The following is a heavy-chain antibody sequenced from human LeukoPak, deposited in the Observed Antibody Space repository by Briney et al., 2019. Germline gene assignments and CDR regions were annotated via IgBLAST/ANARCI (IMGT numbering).Heavy chain of an antibody. CDR1: GGTFSSCA. J-gene: IGHJ4*02. CDR2: IIPIFGTA. V-gene: IGHV1-69*05. Sequence: SVKVSYKASGGTFSSCAISWVRQAPGQGLEWMGGIIPIFGTANYAQKFQGRVTITTDESTSTAYMELSSLRSEDTAVYYCASPHCISTSCYSSYYFDYWGQGTLVTVSS. CDR3: ASPHCISTSCYSSYYFDY. D-gene: IGHD2-2*02.